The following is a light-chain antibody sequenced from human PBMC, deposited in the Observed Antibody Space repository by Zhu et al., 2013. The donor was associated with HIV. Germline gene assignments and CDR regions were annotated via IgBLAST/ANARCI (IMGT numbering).Light chain of an antibody. J-gene: IGKJ4*01. Sequence: DIVLTQSPGTLSLSPGERATLSCRVSQSINSNYLAWYQHKPGQAPRLLIYGASSRATDVPDRFSGTGSGADFTLTISRLEPEDFAAYYCQQHTGSPPTFGGGTKVEIK. CDR3: QQHTGSPPT. CDR1: QSINSNY. V-gene: IGKV3-20*01. CDR2: GAS.